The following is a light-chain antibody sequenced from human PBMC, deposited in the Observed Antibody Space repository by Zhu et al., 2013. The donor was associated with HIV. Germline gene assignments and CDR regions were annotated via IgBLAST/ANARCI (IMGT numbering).Light chain of an antibody. J-gene: IGKJ5*01. Sequence: IVLTQSPVILSLSPGERATLSCRASQAIGTYLAWYQQKPGQAPSLLIYGASSRATGIPDRFSGSGSGTDFTLSISRLEPEDFAVYYCQQYGSSPPLITFGQGTRLEIK. CDR3: QQYGSSPPLIT. CDR1: QAIGTY. CDR2: GAS. V-gene: IGKV3-20*01.